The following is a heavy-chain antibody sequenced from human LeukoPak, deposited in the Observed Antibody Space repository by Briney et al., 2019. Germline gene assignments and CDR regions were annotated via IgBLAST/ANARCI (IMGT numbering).Heavy chain of an antibody. CDR2: FVPEDGET. Sequence: ASVKVSCKVSGYTLTELSMHWVRQAPRKGLERVGGFVPEDGETIYAQKFQGRVTMTEDTSTDTAYMELSSLRSEDTAVYYCATVPLGGSHYYFDYWGQGTLVTVSS. CDR1: GYTLTELS. V-gene: IGHV1-24*01. D-gene: IGHD1-26*01. J-gene: IGHJ4*02. CDR3: ATVPLGGSHYYFDY.